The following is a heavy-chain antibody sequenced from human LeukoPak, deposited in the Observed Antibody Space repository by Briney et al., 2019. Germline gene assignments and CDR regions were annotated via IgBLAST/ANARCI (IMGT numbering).Heavy chain of an antibody. CDR3: AKGLTGVSDSSGYYNY. CDR2: ISWNSGSI. Sequence: PGRSLRLSCAASGFTFDDYAMHWVRQAPGKGLEWVSGISWNSGSIGYADSVKGRFTISRDNAKNSLYLQMNSLRAEDTALYYCAKGLTGVSDSSGYYNYWGQGTLVTVSS. CDR1: GFTFDDYA. J-gene: IGHJ4*02. D-gene: IGHD3-22*01. V-gene: IGHV3-9*01.